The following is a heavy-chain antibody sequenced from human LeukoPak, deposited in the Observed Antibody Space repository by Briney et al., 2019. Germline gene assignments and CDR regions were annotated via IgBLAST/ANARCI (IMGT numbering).Heavy chain of an antibody. CDR1: GFTFDDYA. J-gene: IGHJ4*02. Sequence: GGSLRLSCAASGFTFDDYAMHWVRQAPGKGLEWVSLVSGDGGSTYYADSVKGRFTISRDNSKNSLYLQMNSLRTEDTALYYCAKDPYYYDSSGYYYPDYWGQGTLVTVSS. D-gene: IGHD3-22*01. V-gene: IGHV3-43*02. CDR2: VSGDGGST. CDR3: AKDPYYYDSSGYYYPDY.